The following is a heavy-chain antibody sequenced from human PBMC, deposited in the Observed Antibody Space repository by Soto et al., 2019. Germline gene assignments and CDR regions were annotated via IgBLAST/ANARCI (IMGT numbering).Heavy chain of an antibody. Sequence: EVQLVESGGGLVQPGGSLRLSCAASGFTFSSYSMNWVRQAPGKGLEWVAYISSSSSTIYYADSVKGQFTISRDNAKNSLYPRMNSLRAGDTAVYYCARSTTMLGMDVWGQGTTVTVSS. V-gene: IGHV3-48*01. CDR2: ISSSSSTI. J-gene: IGHJ6*02. CDR1: GFTFSSYS. D-gene: IGHD2-2*01. CDR3: ARSTTMLGMDV.